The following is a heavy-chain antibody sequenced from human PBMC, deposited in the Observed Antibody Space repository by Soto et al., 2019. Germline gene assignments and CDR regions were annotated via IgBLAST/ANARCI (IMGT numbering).Heavy chain of an antibody. Sequence: EVQLVEPGGGLVQPGGSLRLSCAASGFSFSTYWMYWVRQAPGKGLVWVSRINVDGNTINYADSVKGRFTVSRDNAKNTLYLQMNSLRAEDTAVYYCARDEGRQGPEYFHHWGQGTLVTVSS. CDR1: GFSFSTYW. CDR2: INVDGNTI. V-gene: IGHV3-74*01. CDR3: ARDEGRQGPEYFHH. J-gene: IGHJ1*01.